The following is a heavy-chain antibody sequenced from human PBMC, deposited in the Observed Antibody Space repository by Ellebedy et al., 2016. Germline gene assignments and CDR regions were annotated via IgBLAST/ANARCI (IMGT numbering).Heavy chain of an antibody. CDR1: GFTFSSYA. D-gene: IGHD3-10*01. Sequence: GESLKISXAASGFTFSSYAMSWVRQAPGKGLEWVSGISGSGGSTYYADSVKGRFTISRDNSKNTLYLQMNSLRAEDTAVYYCAKDLTYGSGSSYYGMDVWGQGTTVTVSS. CDR2: ISGSGGST. V-gene: IGHV3-23*01. CDR3: AKDLTYGSGSSYYGMDV. J-gene: IGHJ6*02.